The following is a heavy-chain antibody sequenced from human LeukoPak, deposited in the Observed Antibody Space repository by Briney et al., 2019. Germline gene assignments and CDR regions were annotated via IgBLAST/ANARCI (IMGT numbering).Heavy chain of an antibody. D-gene: IGHD3-22*01. CDR2: INPNSGGT. Sequence: ASVKVSCKASGYTFTGYYMHWVRQAPGQGLEWMGWINPNSGGTNYAQKFQGRVTMTRDTSISTAYMELSRLRSDDTAVYYCARSIGDYYDGSGYYYSAFDIWGQGTMVTVSS. J-gene: IGHJ3*02. V-gene: IGHV1-2*02. CDR3: ARSIGDYYDGSGYYYSAFDI. CDR1: GYTFTGYY.